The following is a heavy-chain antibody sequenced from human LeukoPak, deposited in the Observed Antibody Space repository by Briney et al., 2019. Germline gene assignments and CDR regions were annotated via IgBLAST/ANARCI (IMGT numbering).Heavy chain of an antibody. Sequence: PGRSLRLSCAASGFTFSSYAMHWVRQAPGKGLEWVAVISYDGSNKYYADSVKGQFTISRDNSKNTLYLQMNSLRAEDTAVYYCARGTGTTTEYFDYWGQGTLVTVSS. CDR1: GFTFSSYA. CDR3: ARGTGTTTEYFDY. CDR2: ISYDGSNK. V-gene: IGHV3-30-3*01. J-gene: IGHJ4*02. D-gene: IGHD1-7*01.